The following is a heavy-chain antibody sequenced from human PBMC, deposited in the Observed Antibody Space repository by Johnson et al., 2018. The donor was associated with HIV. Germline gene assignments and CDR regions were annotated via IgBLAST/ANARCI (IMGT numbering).Heavy chain of an antibody. CDR1: GFTVNSNY. CDR3: ASTCGGDCSRGDAFDI. CDR2: ISYDGSNK. V-gene: IGHV3-30*03. J-gene: IGHJ3*02. D-gene: IGHD2-21*02. Sequence: QVQLVESGGGLVQPGGSLRLSCAASGFTVNSNYMSWVRQAPGKGLEWVAVISYDGSNKYYADSVKGRFTISRDNSKNSLYLQMNSLRAEDTAVYYCASTCGGDCSRGDAFDIWGQGTMVTVSS.